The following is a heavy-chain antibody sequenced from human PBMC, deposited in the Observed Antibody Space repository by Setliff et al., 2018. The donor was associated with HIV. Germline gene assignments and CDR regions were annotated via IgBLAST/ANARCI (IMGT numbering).Heavy chain of an antibody. Sequence: TLSLTCTVSGGSISSGGYYWNWIRQYPVKGLEWIGHIYYNGRTLFNPALGTRLNMSVDTSENQFSLHLNSVTAADTAVYYCVRERRRSPLSYGLDVWGQGTKVTVSS. CDR2: IYYNGRT. CDR3: VRERRRSPLSYGLDV. V-gene: IGHV4-31*03. CDR1: GGSISSGGYY. J-gene: IGHJ6*02.